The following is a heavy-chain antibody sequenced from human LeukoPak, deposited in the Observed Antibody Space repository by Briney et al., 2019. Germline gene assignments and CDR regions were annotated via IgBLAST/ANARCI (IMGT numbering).Heavy chain of an antibody. J-gene: IGHJ4*02. CDR2: ISSDGSDI. Sequence: GGSLRLSCAASGFTFRSYWMHWVRQAPGKGLVWVSRISSDGSDISYADSVKGRFTISRDNAKNSLYLQMNSLRAEDTAVYYCVPWPVYWGQGTLVTVSS. CDR1: GFTFRSYW. CDR3: VPWPVY. D-gene: IGHD5-24*01. V-gene: IGHV3-74*01.